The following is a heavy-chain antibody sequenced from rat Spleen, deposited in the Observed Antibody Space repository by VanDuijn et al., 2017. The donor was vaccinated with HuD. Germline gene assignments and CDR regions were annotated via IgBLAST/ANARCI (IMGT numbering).Heavy chain of an antibody. CDR3: TRGTYYRH. Sequence: EVQLVDHGGGLVQPGRSLNLSCAPSGFTFSIYGLAWVRHTPTKGLEWVASIGAGGGNTYYRDSVKGRFTISRDNAKNTLYLKMDSLRSEDTATYYCTRGTYYRHWGQGVMVTVSS. D-gene: IGHD1-12*01. J-gene: IGHJ2*01. CDR2: IGAGGGNT. CDR1: GFTFSIYG. V-gene: IGHV5S13*01.